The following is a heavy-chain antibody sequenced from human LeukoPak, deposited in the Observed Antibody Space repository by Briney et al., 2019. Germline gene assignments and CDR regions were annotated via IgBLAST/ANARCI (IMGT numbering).Heavy chain of an antibody. CDR1: GFTFHSYS. CDR2: ISSSGSKI. D-gene: IGHD3-9*01. V-gene: IGHV3-48*01. Sequence: GFLRLSCAASGFTFHSYSMNWVRQAPGKGLEWVAYISSSGSKIYYADSAKGRVTISRDNGKNSLYLQVNSLRAEDTALYYCARGWMDILTGFAFDTWGQGTLVTVSS. CDR3: ARGWMDILTGFAFDT. J-gene: IGHJ3*02.